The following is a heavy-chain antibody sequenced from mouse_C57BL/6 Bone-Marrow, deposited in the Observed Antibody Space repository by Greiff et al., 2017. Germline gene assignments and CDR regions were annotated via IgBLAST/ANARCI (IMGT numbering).Heavy chain of an antibody. CDR2: IYPRDGST. Sequence: VHLVESGPELVKPGASVKLSCKASGYTFTSYDINWVKQRPGQGLEWIGWIYPRDGSTKYNEKFKGKATLTVDNSSSKAYMGLHSLTSEDSAVYIFARGYYYWGQGTTLTVSS. J-gene: IGHJ2*01. V-gene: IGHV1-85*01. D-gene: IGHD2-3*01. CDR3: ARGYYY. CDR1: GYTFTSYD.